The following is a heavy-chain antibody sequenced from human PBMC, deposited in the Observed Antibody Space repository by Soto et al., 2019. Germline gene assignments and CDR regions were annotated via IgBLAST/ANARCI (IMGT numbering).Heavy chain of an antibody. CDR2: IIPIFGTA. J-gene: IGHJ6*02. D-gene: IGHD6-19*01. CDR3: ARDSSGQSSDYYYGMDV. Sequence: KVSCKASGGTFSSYAINWVRQAPGQGLEWMGGIIPIFGTANYAQKFQGRVTITADESTSTAYMELSSLRSEDTAVYYCARDSSGQSSDYYYGMDVWGQGTTVTVSS. V-gene: IGHV1-69*01. CDR1: GGTFSSYA.